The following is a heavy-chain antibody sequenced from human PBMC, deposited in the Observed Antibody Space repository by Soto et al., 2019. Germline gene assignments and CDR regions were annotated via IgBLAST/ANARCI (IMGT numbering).Heavy chain of an antibody. J-gene: IGHJ4*02. CDR2: IYYSGST. CDR3: ARVVGPDYYFDY. CDR1: DGSSSGYY. Sequence: SDTRSVADGSSSGYYGSRIRQPPGKGLEWIGYIYYSGSTNYNPSLKSRVTISVDTSKNQFSLKLSSVTAADTAVYYCARVVGPDYYFDYWGQGTLVTVS. V-gene: IGHV4-59*01.